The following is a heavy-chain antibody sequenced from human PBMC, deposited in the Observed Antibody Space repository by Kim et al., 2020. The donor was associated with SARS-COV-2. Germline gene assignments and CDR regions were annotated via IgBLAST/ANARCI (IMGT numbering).Heavy chain of an antibody. J-gene: IGHJ6*02. CDR1: GFTFSSYG. V-gene: IGHV3-30*18. CDR2: ISYDGSNK. D-gene: IGHD2-2*01. CDR3: AKEGGYQLPEDYYYGMDI. Sequence: GGSLRLSCAASGFTFSSYGMHWVRQAPGKGLEWVAVISYDGSNKYYADSVKGRFTISRDNSKNTLYLQMNSLRAEDTAVYYCAKEGGYQLPEDYYYGMDIWGQGTTVTVSS.